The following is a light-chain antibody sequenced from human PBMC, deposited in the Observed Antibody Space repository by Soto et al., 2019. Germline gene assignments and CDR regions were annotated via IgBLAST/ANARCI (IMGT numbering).Light chain of an antibody. CDR3: QHYNNWPFT. CDR2: GAS. Sequence: EIVMTQSPATLSVSPGEGATLSCGASQGVGSNLAWYQQKPGQAPTLLIYGASARATGIPARFSGSGSGTEFTLTISSLQSEDFAVYYCQHYNNWPFTFGQGTKLEI. CDR1: QGVGSN. V-gene: IGKV3-15*01. J-gene: IGKJ2*01.